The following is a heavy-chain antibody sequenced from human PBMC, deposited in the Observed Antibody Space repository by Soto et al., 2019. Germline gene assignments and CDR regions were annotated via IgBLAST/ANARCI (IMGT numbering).Heavy chain of an antibody. J-gene: IGHJ4*02. V-gene: IGHV1-3*01. Sequence: QVQLVQSGAEVKKPGASVKVSCKTSGYTFTAYSMHWVRQAPGQRLEWMGWINPGIGDTKYSKKFQDRVTLTSDTSANTAYMELSSLRSEDTGVYYCSRSGGDYGDYTFDFWGQGTLVTVSS. D-gene: IGHD4-17*01. CDR3: SRSGGDYGDYTFDF. CDR2: INPGIGDT. CDR1: GYTFTAYS.